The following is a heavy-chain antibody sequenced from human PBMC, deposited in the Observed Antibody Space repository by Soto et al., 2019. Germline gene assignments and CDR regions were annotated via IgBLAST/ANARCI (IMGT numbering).Heavy chain of an antibody. D-gene: IGHD2-15*01. CDR3: TTDCPWVAPAY. J-gene: IGHJ4*02. V-gene: IGHV3-15*01. CDR2: IKSKSRGGTA. Sequence: GGSLRLSCATSGFTFSNTWMSWVRQAPGKGLEWVGRIKSKSRGGTADYAAPVKGRFTISRDDSKNTLYLYMNNLKTEDTAVYYCTTDCPWVAPAYWGQGALVTVSS. CDR1: GFTFSNTW.